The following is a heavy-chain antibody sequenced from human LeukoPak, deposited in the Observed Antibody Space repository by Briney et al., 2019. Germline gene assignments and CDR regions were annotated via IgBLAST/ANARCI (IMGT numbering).Heavy chain of an antibody. J-gene: IGHJ3*02. CDR3: ARGAPLVPGAFDI. D-gene: IGHD2-8*02. CDR2: IIPIFGTA. V-gene: IGHV1-69*05. Sequence: GASVKVSCKASGYTFTSYDINWVRQAPGQGLEWMGGIIPIFGTANYAQKFQGRVTITTDESTSTAYMELSSLRSEDTAVYYCARGAPLVPGAFDIWGQGTMVTVSS. CDR1: GYTFTSYD.